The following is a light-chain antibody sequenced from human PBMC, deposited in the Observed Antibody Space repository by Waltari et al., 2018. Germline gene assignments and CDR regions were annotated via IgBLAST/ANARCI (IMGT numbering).Light chain of an antibody. CDR2: AAS. V-gene: IGKV1-39*01. Sequence: DIQMTQSPSSLSASVRDRVTITCRASQSISSYLYWYQQKPEKAPQLLIYAASSLQSGVPSRFSGRGSGTDFTLTITSLQPEDFATYYCQQGHSTPRTFGQGTKVEIK. CDR3: QQGHSTPRT. J-gene: IGKJ1*01. CDR1: QSISSY.